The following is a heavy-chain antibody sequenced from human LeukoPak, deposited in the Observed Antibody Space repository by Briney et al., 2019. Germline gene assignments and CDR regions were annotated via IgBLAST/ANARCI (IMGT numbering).Heavy chain of an antibody. D-gene: IGHD5-18*01. V-gene: IGHV4-61*01. CDR1: GDSVSNSLYY. CDR2: IYYNGGT. Sequence: SETLSLTCTVSGDSVSNSLYYWSWIRQPPGKGLEWIGYIYYNGGTNYNPSLKSRVTISIDTSTNQFSLRLNSMTPADTAVYYCARVLRAASWRSYDYWGQGTLVTVSS. J-gene: IGHJ4*02. CDR3: ARVLRAASWRSYDY.